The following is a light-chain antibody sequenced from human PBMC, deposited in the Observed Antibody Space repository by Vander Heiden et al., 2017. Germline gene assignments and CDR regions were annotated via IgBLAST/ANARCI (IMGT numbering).Light chain of an antibody. V-gene: IGLV1-47*01. CDR1: SSNIGSKY. J-gene: IGLJ2*01. Sequence: SVLTQPPSASGTPGQWVTIPCSGSSSNIGSKYVAWYQQHPGTAPKLLIYRNNQRPSGVPDQFSGSKSGTSASLAISGLRSEDEADYYCAAWDDSLSGVVFGGGTKLTVL. CDR3: AAWDDSLSGVV. CDR2: RNN.